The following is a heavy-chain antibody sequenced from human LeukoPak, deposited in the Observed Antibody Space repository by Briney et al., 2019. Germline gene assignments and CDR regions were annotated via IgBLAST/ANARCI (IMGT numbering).Heavy chain of an antibody. Sequence: ASVKVSCKASGYTFTSYGISWVRQAPGQGLEWMGWISAYNGNTNYAQKLQGRVTMTTDTSTNTAYMELRSLRSDDTAVYYCARALPQRYSSGWRTYYFDYWGQGTLVTVSS. CDR3: ARALPQRYSSGWRTYYFDY. D-gene: IGHD6-19*01. V-gene: IGHV1-18*01. J-gene: IGHJ4*02. CDR2: ISAYNGNT. CDR1: GYTFTSYG.